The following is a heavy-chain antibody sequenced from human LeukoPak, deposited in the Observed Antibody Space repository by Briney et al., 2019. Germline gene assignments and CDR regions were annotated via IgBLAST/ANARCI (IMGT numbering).Heavy chain of an antibody. D-gene: IGHD2-15*01. V-gene: IGHV3-23*01. CDR2: ISGSGLST. Sequence: PGGSLRLSCAASGFTFYDYGMTWVSQAPGKGLEWVSTISGSGLSTYYADSVKGRFTISRDNSRNTLYLQMNTLRAEDTAVYFCAKSPVSSCRGSFCYPFDYWGQGNLVTVSS. CDR1: GFTFYDYG. CDR3: AKSPVSSCRGSFCYPFDY. J-gene: IGHJ4*02.